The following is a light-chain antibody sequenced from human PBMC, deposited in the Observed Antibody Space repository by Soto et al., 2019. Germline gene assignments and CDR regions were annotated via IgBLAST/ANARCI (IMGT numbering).Light chain of an antibody. V-gene: IGKV2-28*01. Sequence: IVMTQSPLSLPVTTGEPASISCRSRQSLLHNNGYNHLDWYLQKPGQSPKLLIYLGSNRASGVPDRFSGSGSGTDFTLTISRVEAEDVGVYYCQQVINTPLTFGQGTRLEIK. CDR1: QSLLHNNGYNH. J-gene: IGKJ5*01. CDR3: QQVINTPLT. CDR2: LGS.